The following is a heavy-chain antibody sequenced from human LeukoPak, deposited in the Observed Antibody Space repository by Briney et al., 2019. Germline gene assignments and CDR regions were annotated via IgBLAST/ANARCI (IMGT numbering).Heavy chain of an antibody. D-gene: IGHD1-26*01. Sequence: SVRVSCKASGGTFSSYTISWVRQAPGQGLEWMGRIIPILGIANYAQKFQGRVTITADKSTSTAYMELSSLRSEDTAVYYCATTTMRGDAFDIWGQGTMVTVSS. CDR2: IIPILGIA. V-gene: IGHV1-69*02. CDR1: GGTFSSYT. J-gene: IGHJ3*02. CDR3: ATTTMRGDAFDI.